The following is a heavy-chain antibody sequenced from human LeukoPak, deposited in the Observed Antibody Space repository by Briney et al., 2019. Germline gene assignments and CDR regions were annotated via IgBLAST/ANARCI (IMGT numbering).Heavy chain of an antibody. CDR2: IYYSGST. D-gene: IGHD3-10*01. J-gene: IGHJ5*02. V-gene: IGHV4-59*01. CDR1: GGSFSGYY. CDR3: ANYGSGSYYRADWFDP. Sequence: SETLSLTCAVYGGSFSGYYWSWIRQPPGKGLEWIGYIYYSGSTNYNPSLKSRVTISVDTSKNQFSLKLSSVTAADTAVYYCANYGSGSYYRADWFDPWGQGTLVTVSS.